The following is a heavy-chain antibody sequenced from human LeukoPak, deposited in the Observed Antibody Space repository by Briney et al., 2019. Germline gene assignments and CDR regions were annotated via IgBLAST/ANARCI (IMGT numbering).Heavy chain of an antibody. D-gene: IGHD3-22*01. CDR1: GFTFSSYG. V-gene: IGHV3-30*02. Sequence: PGGSLRLSCAASGFTFSSYGMHWVRQAPGKGLEWVAFIRYDGSNKYYADSVKGRFTISRDNSKNTLYLQMNSLRAEDTAVYYCAKLDLGYDSSGYYYVRYFDYWGQGTLVTVSS. J-gene: IGHJ4*02. CDR2: IRYDGSNK. CDR3: AKLDLGYDSSGYYYVRYFDY.